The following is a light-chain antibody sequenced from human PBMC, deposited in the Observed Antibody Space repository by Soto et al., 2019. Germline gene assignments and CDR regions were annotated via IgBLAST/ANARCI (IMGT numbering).Light chain of an antibody. J-gene: IGKJ1*01. CDR1: QSVSSN. Sequence: EIVMTQSPATLSVSPGERATLSCRASQSVSSNLAWYHQKPGQAPRLLIYGASTGATGIPARFSGSGSGTEVTLTISSLQSEDFADYYCQQYNNWPKTFGQGTKVEIK. CDR2: GAS. CDR3: QQYNNWPKT. V-gene: IGKV3-15*01.